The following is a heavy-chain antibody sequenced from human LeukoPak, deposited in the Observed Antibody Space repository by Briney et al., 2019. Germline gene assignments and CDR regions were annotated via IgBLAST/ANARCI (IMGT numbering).Heavy chain of an antibody. V-gene: IGHV1-2*02. D-gene: IGHD6-13*01. J-gene: IGHJ5*02. CDR2: INPNSGGT. CDR3: ARDRGRIAAARFGGNWFDP. CDR1: GYTFTGYY. Sequence: ASVKVSCKASGYTFTGYYMHWVRQAPGQGLEWMGWINPNSGGTNYAQKFQGRVTMTRDTSISTAYMELSRLRSDDTAVYYCARDRGRIAAARFGGNWFDPWGQGTLVTVSS.